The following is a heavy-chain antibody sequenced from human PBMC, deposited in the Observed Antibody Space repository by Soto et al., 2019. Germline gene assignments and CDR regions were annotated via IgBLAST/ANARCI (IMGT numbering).Heavy chain of an antibody. CDR3: ARLQAAAGDNDLTFDY. V-gene: IGHV5-10-1*01. CDR1: GDSCISYW. D-gene: IGHD6-13*01. J-gene: IGHJ4*02. CDR2: IDPSDSYT. Sequence: GESLKISCKGSGDSCISYWISWVRQIPGKGLEWMGRIDPSDSYTNYSPSFQGHVTISADKSISTAYLQWSSLKASDTAMYYCARLQAAAGDNDLTFDYWGQGTLVTVSS.